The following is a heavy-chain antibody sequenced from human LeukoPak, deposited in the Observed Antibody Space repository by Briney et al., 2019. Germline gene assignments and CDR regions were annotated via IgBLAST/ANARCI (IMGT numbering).Heavy chain of an antibody. CDR3: ARDDNDSPLFDP. J-gene: IGHJ5*02. Sequence: GGSLRLSCAASGFTFSSYWMHWVRQAPGKGLVWVSRINSDGNSTSYADSVKGRFTISRDNVKNTLYLQMNSLRAEDTAVYYRARDDNDSPLFDPWGQGTLVTVSS. D-gene: IGHD3-22*01. CDR1: GFTFSSYW. V-gene: IGHV3-74*01. CDR2: INSDGNST.